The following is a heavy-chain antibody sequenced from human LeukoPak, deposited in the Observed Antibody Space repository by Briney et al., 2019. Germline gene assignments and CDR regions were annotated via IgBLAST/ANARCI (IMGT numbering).Heavy chain of an antibody. J-gene: IGHJ4*02. D-gene: IGHD3-16*01. Sequence: GESLKISCKGSGYSFTSYWIGWVRQMPGKGLEWMGIMYPANSDTRYKPSFQGQVTMSADRSIITAYLQWSSLKASDTAIYYCATTRGGNYHWDYWGQGTLVTVSS. CDR2: MYPANSDT. CDR1: GYSFTSYW. V-gene: IGHV5-51*01. CDR3: ATTRGGNYHWDY.